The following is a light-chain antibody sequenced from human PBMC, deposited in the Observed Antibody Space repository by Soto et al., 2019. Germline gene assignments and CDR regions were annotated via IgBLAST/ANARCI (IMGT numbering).Light chain of an antibody. J-gene: IGKJ1*01. CDR2: AAS. Sequence: EIEMTQSPCTLSLSPGERVTISCRASHSISSHVAWYQQKPGQAPRLLIYAASTMTSGIPVRFSGSGSETEFTLTIRSLQSEDFAIYYCQHYNNYPWTFGQGTKVDIK. V-gene: IGKV3-15*01. CDR3: QHYNNYPWT. CDR1: HSISSH.